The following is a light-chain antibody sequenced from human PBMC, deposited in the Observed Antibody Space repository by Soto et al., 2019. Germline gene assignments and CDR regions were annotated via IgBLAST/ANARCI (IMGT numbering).Light chain of an antibody. CDR3: SSHTSSATLYV. CDR2: EVS. V-gene: IGLV2-8*01. Sequence: QSVLTQPPSASGSPGQSVTISCTGTSSDVGGYNYVSWYQQHPGKAPKLMIYEVSKRPSGVPDRFSGSKSGNTASLTVSGLQAEDEADYYCSSHTSSATLYVFGNGTKVTVL. J-gene: IGLJ1*01. CDR1: SSDVGGYNY.